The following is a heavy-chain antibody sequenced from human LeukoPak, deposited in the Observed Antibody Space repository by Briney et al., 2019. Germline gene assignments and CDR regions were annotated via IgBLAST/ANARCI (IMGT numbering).Heavy chain of an antibody. V-gene: IGHV4-59*12. CDR3: ALSYGDLDY. Sequence: SETLSLTCTVSGASIISYYWSWIRQPPGKGLEWIGYMYYSGSTNYNPSPKSRVTISVDTSKNQFSLKLSSVTAADTAVYYCALSYGDLDYWGQGTLVTVSS. CDR1: GASIISYY. J-gene: IGHJ4*02. D-gene: IGHD4-17*01. CDR2: MYYSGST.